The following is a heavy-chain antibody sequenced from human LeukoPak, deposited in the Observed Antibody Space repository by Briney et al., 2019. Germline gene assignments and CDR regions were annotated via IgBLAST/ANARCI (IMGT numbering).Heavy chain of an antibody. J-gene: IGHJ4*02. CDR2: ISDNGDIT. Sequence: GGSLRLSCVASGFSSNNYAMFWVRQAPGKGLEWVSGISDNGDITYYADSVKGRFTVSRDKSKHTLYLELNSLRADDTAVYYCSQIGSFYFPFDYWGQGILVTASS. V-gene: IGHV3-23*01. CDR1: GFSSNNYA. D-gene: IGHD2-15*01. CDR3: SQIGSFYFPFDY.